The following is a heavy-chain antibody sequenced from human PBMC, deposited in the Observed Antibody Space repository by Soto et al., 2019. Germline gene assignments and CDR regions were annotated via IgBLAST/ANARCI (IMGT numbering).Heavy chain of an antibody. CDR2: IYWDDDK. Sequence: QITLKESGPTLVKPTQTLTLTCTFSGFSRSTSEVGVGWIRQPPGKALEWLALIYWDDDKRYSPCLKRRLTPTKDTSKYQVDLTTPNMDPVDTATYSCAHTLPPWGGMDVWGQGTTVTVSS. J-gene: IGHJ6*01. D-gene: IGHD7-27*01. V-gene: IGHV2-5*02. CDR3: AHTLPPWGGMDV. CDR1: GFSRSTSEVG.